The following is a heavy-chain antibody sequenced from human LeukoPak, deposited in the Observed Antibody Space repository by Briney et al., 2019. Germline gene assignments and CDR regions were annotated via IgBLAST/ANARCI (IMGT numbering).Heavy chain of an antibody. J-gene: IGHJ4*02. CDR2: ISSSSSYI. CDR3: ARDPYSYGYFDY. V-gene: IGHV3-21*01. D-gene: IGHD5-18*01. CDR1: GFTFSSYG. Sequence: PGGSLRLSCAASGFTFSSYGMNWVRQAPGKGLEWVSSISSSSSYIYYADSVKGRFTISRDNAKNSLYLQMNSLRAEDTAVYYCARDPYSYGYFDYWGQGTLVTVSS.